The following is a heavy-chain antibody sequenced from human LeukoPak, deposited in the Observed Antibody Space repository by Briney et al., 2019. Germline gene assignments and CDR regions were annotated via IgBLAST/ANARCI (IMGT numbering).Heavy chain of an antibody. J-gene: IGHJ6*03. CDR2: INSDGSST. CDR1: GFTFGSYW. Sequence: PGGSLRLSCAASGFTFGSYWMHWVRQAPGKGLVWVSRINSDGSSTSYADSVKGRFTISRDNAKNTLYLQMNSLRAEDTAVYYCAKDLVRTTGTTPYYYYYMDVWGKGTTVTVSS. CDR3: AKDLVRTTGTTPYYYYYMDV. V-gene: IGHV3-74*01. D-gene: IGHD1-1*01.